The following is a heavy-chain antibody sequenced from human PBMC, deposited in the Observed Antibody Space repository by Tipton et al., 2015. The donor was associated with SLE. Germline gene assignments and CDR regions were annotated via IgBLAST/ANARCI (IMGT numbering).Heavy chain of an antibody. CDR1: GYSISSGYY. CDR2: IYHSGST. D-gene: IGHD2-2*01. Sequence: TLPLTCTVSGYSISSGYYWGWIRQPPGKGLEWIGSIYHSGSTYYNPSLKSRVTISVDTSKNQFSLKLSSVTAADTAVYYCARAGSCSSTSCPFDYWGQGTLVTVSS. J-gene: IGHJ4*02. CDR3: ARAGSCSSTSCPFDY. V-gene: IGHV4-38-2*02.